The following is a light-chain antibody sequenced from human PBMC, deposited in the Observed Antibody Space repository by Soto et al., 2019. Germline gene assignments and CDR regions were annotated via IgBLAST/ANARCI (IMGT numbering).Light chain of an antibody. CDR3: SSYSSTLSVV. Sequence: QSALTQPASVSGSPGQSITISCTGTSSDVGGYNYVSWYQRHPGKAPKLMIYDVSNRPSGVSNRFSGSKSGNTASLTISGRQAEDEADYYCSSYSSTLSVVFGGGTKLTVL. V-gene: IGLV2-14*01. J-gene: IGLJ2*01. CDR1: SSDVGGYNY. CDR2: DVS.